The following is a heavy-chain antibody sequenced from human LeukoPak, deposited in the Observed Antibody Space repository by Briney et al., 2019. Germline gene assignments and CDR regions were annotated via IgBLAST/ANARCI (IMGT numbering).Heavy chain of an antibody. CDR1: GGSFSGYY. Sequence: SETLSLTCAVYGGSFSGYYWSWIRQPPGKGLEWIGEINHSGSTNYNPSLKSRVTISVDTSKNQFPLKLSSVTAPHTAVYYCASANGGDYRGPLYYYYGMDVWGQGTTVTVSS. D-gene: IGHD4-17*01. V-gene: IGHV4-34*01. CDR3: ASANGGDYRGPLYYYYGMDV. CDR2: INHSGST. J-gene: IGHJ6*02.